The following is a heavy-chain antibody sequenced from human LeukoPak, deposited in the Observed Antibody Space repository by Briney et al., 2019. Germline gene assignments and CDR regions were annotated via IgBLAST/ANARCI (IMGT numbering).Heavy chain of an antibody. CDR2: IWYDGSNK. D-gene: IGHD5-18*01. J-gene: IGHJ4*02. V-gene: IGHV3-30*02. CDR3: AKEMGIQLWLFGDY. CDR1: GLTFSSYG. Sequence: GGSLRLSCAASGLTFSSYGMHWVRQAPGKGLEWVAVIWYDGSNKYYADSVKGRFTISRDNSKNTLYLQMNSLRAEDTAVYYCAKEMGIQLWLFGDYWGQGTLVTVSS.